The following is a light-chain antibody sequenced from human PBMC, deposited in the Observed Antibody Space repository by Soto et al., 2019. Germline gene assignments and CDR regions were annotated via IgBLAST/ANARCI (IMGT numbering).Light chain of an antibody. J-gene: IGKJ3*01. CDR3: QQYNSFPLT. V-gene: IGKV1-5*03. Sequence: DIQMTQSPSTLSASVGDRVTITCRASQFMSVWLAWYQQKPGTAPKLLIYKASSLESGVPTRFSGRGSGTEFTLTISSLQPDDSATYYCQQYNSFPLTFGPGTKVDIK. CDR2: KAS. CDR1: QFMSVW.